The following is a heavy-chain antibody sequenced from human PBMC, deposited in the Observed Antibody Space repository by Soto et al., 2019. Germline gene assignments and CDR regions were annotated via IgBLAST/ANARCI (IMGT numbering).Heavy chain of an antibody. V-gene: IGHV1-8*01. Sequence: QVQLVQSGAEVKKPGASVKVSCKASRYTFANYDSNWVRQATGQGLEWMGWMNPNTGNTGYAQKFQGRVTMTRNTSISTAYMELSSLRSEDTAVYYCARALRDAMVRGVTGYYFDYWGQGTLVTVSS. CDR1: RYTFANYD. J-gene: IGHJ4*02. D-gene: IGHD3-10*01. CDR3: ARALRDAMVRGVTGYYFDY. CDR2: MNPNTGNT.